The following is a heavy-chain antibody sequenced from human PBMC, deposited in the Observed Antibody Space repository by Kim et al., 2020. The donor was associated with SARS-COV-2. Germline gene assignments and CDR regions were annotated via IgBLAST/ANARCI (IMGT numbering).Heavy chain of an antibody. Sequence: GGSLRLSCAASGFTFSSYAMSWVHQAPGKGLEWVSAISGSGGSTYYADSVKGRFTISRDNSKNTLYLQMNSLRAEDTAVYYCAKDSSSGGSLIYYYGMDVWGQGTTVTVSS. CDR1: GFTFSSYA. D-gene: IGHD2-15*01. V-gene: IGHV3-23*01. J-gene: IGHJ6*02. CDR2: ISGSGGST. CDR3: AKDSSSGGSLIYYYGMDV.